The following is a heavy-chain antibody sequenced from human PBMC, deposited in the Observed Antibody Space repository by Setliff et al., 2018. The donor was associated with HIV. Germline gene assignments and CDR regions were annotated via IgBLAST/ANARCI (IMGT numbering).Heavy chain of an antibody. Sequence: PSETLSLTCVVSGYSISSNDWWGWIRQSPGKGLEWIGYIYYSGSIYYNPSLKSRVTMSVDTSKNQFSLKLSSVTAVDTAVYYCAKKGNGDYHFDYWGQGTQVTVSS. J-gene: IGHJ4*02. D-gene: IGHD4-17*01. CDR3: AKKGNGDYHFDY. CDR2: IYYSGSI. CDR1: GYSISSNDW. V-gene: IGHV4-28*05.